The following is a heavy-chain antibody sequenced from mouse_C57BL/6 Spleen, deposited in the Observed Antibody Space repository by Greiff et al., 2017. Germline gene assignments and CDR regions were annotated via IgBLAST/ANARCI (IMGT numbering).Heavy chain of an antibody. CDR2: IDPETGGT. CDR1: GYTFTDYE. J-gene: IGHJ4*01. V-gene: IGHV1-15*01. D-gene: IGHD2-12*01. CDR3: ALRRGYYYAMDD. Sequence: QVQLKESGAELVRPGASVTLSCKASGYTFTDYEMHWVKQTPVHGLEWIGAIDPETGGTAYNQKFKGKAILTADKSSSTAYMELRSLTSEDSAVYYCALRRGYYYAMDDWGQGTSVTVSS.